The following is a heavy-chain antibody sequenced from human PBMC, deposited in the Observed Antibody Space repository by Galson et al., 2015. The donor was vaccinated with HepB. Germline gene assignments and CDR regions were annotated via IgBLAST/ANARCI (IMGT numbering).Heavy chain of an antibody. D-gene: IGHD3-3*01. V-gene: IGHV3-48*01. Sequence: SLRLSCAASGFTFSRYNMNWVRQVPGKGLEWISYISASSSTIGYADSVKGRFTISRDNAKNSLFLQMSSLRAEDTAVYYCARDSRATFGEPNWFDPWGQGTLVTVSS. CDR3: ARDSRATFGEPNWFDP. CDR2: ISASSSTI. J-gene: IGHJ5*02. CDR1: GFTFSRYN.